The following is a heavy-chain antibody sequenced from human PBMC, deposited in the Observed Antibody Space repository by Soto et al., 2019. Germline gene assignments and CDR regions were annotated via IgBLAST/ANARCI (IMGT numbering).Heavy chain of an antibody. CDR3: VRGSGYSYAFDI. CDR2: IKQAGSET. J-gene: IGHJ3*02. CDR1: GFTFSSNW. D-gene: IGHD5-12*01. V-gene: IGHV3-7*01. Sequence: HPVGSLRLSCAASGFTFSSNWMTWVRQAPGKGLEWVANIKQAGSETYYVDSVKGRFTISRDDAKNSLYLQMNSLRAEDTALYYCVRGSGYSYAFDIWGQGTMVTVSS.